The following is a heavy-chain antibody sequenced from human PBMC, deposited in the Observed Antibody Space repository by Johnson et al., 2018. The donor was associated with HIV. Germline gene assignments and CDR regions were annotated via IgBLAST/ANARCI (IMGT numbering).Heavy chain of an antibody. Sequence: QVQLVESGGGVVQPGRSLRLSCAASGFTFSSYAMHWVHQAPGKGLEWVAVISYDGNNKYYADSVKGRFTISRDNSTNTLYLQMNSLRAEDTAVYYCARDPRGEAMALDAFDIWGQGTMVTVSS. J-gene: IGHJ3*02. D-gene: IGHD5-18*01. CDR1: GFTFSSYA. V-gene: IGHV3-30*03. CDR2: ISYDGNNK. CDR3: ARDPRGEAMALDAFDI.